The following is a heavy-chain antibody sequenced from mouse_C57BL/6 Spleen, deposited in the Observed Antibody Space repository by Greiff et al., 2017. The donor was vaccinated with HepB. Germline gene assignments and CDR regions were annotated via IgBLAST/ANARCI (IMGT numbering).Heavy chain of an antibody. D-gene: IGHD1-1*01. CDR2: IYPGDGDT. Sequence: QVHVKQSGPELVKPGASVKISCKASGYAFSSSWMNWVKQRPGKGLEWIGRIYPGDGDTNYNGKFKGKATLTADKSSSTAYMQLSSLTSEDSAVYFCARSVITTVVDWYFDVWGTGTTVTVSS. V-gene: IGHV1-82*01. CDR3: ARSVITTVVDWYFDV. CDR1: GYAFSSSW. J-gene: IGHJ1*03.